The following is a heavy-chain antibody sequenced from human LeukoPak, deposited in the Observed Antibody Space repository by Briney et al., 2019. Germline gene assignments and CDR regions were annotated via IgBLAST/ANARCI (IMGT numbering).Heavy chain of an antibody. D-gene: IGHD2/OR15-2a*01. Sequence: GGSLRLSCAASGFTFSSYEMNWVRRAPGKGLEWVSYIGGSGSPIYYADSVKGRFTISRDNAKNSLYLQMNSLRAEDTAVYYCARGTFYFDYWGQGTLVTVSS. V-gene: IGHV3-48*03. CDR1: GFTFSSYE. CDR3: ARGTFYFDY. CDR2: IGGSGSPI. J-gene: IGHJ4*02.